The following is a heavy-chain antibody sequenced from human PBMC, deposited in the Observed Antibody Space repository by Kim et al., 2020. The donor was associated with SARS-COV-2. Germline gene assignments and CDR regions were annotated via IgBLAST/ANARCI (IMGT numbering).Heavy chain of an antibody. CDR1: GFTFSSYG. D-gene: IGHD3-22*01. V-gene: IGHV3-30*18. CDR2: ISYDGSNK. Sequence: GGSLRLSCAASGFTFSSYGMHWVRQAPGKGLEWVAVISYDGSNKYYADSVKGRFTISRDNSKNTLYLQMNSLRAEDTAVYYCAKDWLYYYDSSGYYPLDYYMDVWGKGTTVTVSS. J-gene: IGHJ6*03. CDR3: AKDWLYYYDSSGYYPLDYYMDV.